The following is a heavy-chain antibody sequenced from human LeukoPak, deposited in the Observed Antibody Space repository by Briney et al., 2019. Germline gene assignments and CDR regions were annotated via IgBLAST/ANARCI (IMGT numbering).Heavy chain of an antibody. D-gene: IGHD4-17*01. CDR1: GGSISSYY. V-gene: IGHV4-59*01. Sequence: SETLSLTCTVSGGSISSYYWSWIRQPPGKGLEWIGYIYYSGSTNYNPSLKSRVTISVDTSKNQFSLKLSSVTAADTAVYYRARGDDYGDYAVYWGQGTLVTVSS. J-gene: IGHJ4*02. CDR3: ARGDDYGDYAVY. CDR2: IYYSGST.